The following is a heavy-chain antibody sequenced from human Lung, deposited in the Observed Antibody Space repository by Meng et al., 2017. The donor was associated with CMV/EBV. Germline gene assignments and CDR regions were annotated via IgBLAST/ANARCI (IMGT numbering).Heavy chain of an antibody. CDR3: ARVDRAVDY. Sequence: SXTXSLXCTVSGASITSDDDFWIWIRQPPGKGLEWIGYIHYSGSSHYNASLKSRLTMSVDTPKNQFSLKLNSVTAADTAVYYCARVDRAVDYWGQGTVVTVSS. CDR1: GASITSDDDF. V-gene: IGHV4-30-4*02. J-gene: IGHJ4*02. D-gene: IGHD1-26*01. CDR2: IHYSGSS.